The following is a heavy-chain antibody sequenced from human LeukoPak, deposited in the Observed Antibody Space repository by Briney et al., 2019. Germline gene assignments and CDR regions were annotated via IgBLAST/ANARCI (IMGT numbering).Heavy chain of an antibody. CDR2: IRSKAYGGTT. CDR1: GFTFGDYA. Sequence: GGSLRLSCTASGFTFGDYAMSWVRQAPGKGLEWVGFIRSKAYGGTTEYAASVKGRFTISRDDSKSIAYLQMNSLKTEDTAVYYCTRVAGYYDFWSGSPYAFDIWGQGTMVTVSS. J-gene: IGHJ3*02. V-gene: IGHV3-49*04. CDR3: TRVAGYYDFWSGSPYAFDI. D-gene: IGHD3-3*01.